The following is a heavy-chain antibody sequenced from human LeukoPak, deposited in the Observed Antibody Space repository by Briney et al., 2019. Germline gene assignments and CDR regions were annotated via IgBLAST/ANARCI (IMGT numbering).Heavy chain of an antibody. Sequence: GGSLRLSCTASGFTFGDYAMNWVRQAPGKVLEWISGISPSGGGTYYADFVKGRFTISRDDSKNTLYLQMNSLRGDDTAVYYCAQDIGWLQFAYWGQGTLVTVSS. J-gene: IGHJ4*02. D-gene: IGHD5-24*01. CDR1: GFTFGDYA. CDR2: ISPSGGGT. V-gene: IGHV3-23*01. CDR3: AQDIGWLQFAY.